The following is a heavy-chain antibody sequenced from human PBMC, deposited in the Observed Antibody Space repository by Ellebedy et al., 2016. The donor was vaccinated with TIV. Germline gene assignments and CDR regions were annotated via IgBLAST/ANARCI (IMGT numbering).Heavy chain of an antibody. CDR3: ARQGGSYFD. V-gene: IGHV4-39*01. CDR2: IYYSGNT. Sequence: SETLSLTCTVSGGSVGSSSYYWGWIRQPPGEGLEWIGSIYYSGNTYYNPSLRSRVTMSVDTPKNQFSLKLTSVTAADTAVHYCARQGGSYFDWGQGTLVTVSS. J-gene: IGHJ4*02. D-gene: IGHD1-26*01. CDR1: GGSVGSSSYY.